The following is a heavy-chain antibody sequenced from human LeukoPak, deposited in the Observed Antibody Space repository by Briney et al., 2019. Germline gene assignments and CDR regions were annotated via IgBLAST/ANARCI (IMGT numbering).Heavy chain of an antibody. D-gene: IGHD3-9*01. CDR3: ARELYYDILTGSFDEVYWFDP. CDR1: GYTFTSYD. J-gene: IGHJ5*02. Sequence: ASVKVSCKASGYTFTSYDINWVRQATGQGLEWMGWMNPNSGNTGYAQKFQGRVTMTRNTSISTAYMELSSLRSEDTAVYYCARELYYDILTGSFDEVYWFDPWGQGTLVTVSS. V-gene: IGHV1-8*01. CDR2: MNPNSGNT.